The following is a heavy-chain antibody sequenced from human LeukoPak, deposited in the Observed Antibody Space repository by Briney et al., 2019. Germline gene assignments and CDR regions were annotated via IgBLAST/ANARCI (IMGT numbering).Heavy chain of an antibody. D-gene: IGHD3-16*01. Sequence: GGSLRLSCAASGFTFSSYSMNWVRQAPGKGLEYVSSISSSSSYIYYADSVKGRFTISRDNAKNSLYLQMNSLRAEDTAVYYCARGSAAPGLSDFDYWGQGTLVTVSS. V-gene: IGHV3-21*01. CDR3: ARGSAAPGLSDFDY. J-gene: IGHJ4*02. CDR1: GFTFSSYS. CDR2: ISSSSSYI.